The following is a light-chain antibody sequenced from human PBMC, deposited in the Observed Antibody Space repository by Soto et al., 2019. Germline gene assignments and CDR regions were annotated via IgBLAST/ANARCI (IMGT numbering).Light chain of an antibody. Sequence: GLTPSPETRSLSPEEKATLLCXASHSVGSSTIGWSQHNPGQAPRLVXXDIRNRATGIPDRFSGSGSGTECALTISILEPEDDAVYYCQLYSRSPRQITFGQGTRLEIK. J-gene: IGKJ5*01. V-gene: IGKV3-20*01. CDR3: QLYSRSPRQIT. CDR2: DIR. CDR1: HSVGSST.